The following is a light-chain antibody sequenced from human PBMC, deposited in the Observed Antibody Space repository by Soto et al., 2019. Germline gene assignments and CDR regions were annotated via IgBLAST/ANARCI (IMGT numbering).Light chain of an antibody. J-gene: IGKJ1*01. CDR3: QQYDNLPPTWT. V-gene: IGKV1-33*01. CDR2: DAS. CDR1: QDIATY. Sequence: DIQMTQSPSSLSASVGNRFTITCQASQDIATYLNWYQQKPGKAPNLLSYDASNLETGVPSRLSGGGSGTHFTFTISNLQPEDIATYYCQQYDNLPPTWTFGQGTKVDIK.